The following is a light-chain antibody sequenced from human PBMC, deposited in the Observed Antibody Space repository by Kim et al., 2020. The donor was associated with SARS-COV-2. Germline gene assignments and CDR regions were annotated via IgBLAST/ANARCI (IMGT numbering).Light chain of an antibody. Sequence: SYELTQPLSVSVALGQTARITCGGNNIGSKNVHWYQQKPGQAPVLVIYRDSNRPSGIPERFSGSNSGNTGTLTISRAQAGDEADYYCQVWDSSTYVFGTGTKVTVL. CDR1: NIGSKN. CDR3: QVWDSSTYV. CDR2: RDS. V-gene: IGLV3-9*01. J-gene: IGLJ1*01.